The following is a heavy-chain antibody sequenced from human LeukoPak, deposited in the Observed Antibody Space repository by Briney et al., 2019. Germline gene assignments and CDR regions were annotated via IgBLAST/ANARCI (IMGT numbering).Heavy chain of an antibody. CDR2: ISHRGRT. CDR3: ARVPLRFLEPFDY. J-gene: IGHJ4*02. Sequence: PSETLSLTCAVYGGSVSGYYWSWIRQPSEKGLEWIGEISHRGRTHYTPSLQSRVTMSVDTSKNQFALNLNSVTAADTAVYYCARVPLRFLEPFDYWGQGILATVSS. V-gene: IGHV4-34*01. D-gene: IGHD3-3*01. CDR1: GGSVSGYY.